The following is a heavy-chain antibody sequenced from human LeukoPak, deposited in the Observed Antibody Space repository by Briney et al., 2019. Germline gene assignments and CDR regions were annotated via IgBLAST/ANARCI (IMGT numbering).Heavy chain of an antibody. J-gene: IGHJ4*02. CDR1: GFTFSSYA. Sequence: GGSLRLSCAASGFTFSSYAMSWVRQAPGKGLEWVSVIYSGGGTYYADSVKGRFTISRDNSRNTLYLQMNSLRAEDTAVYYCTTSDCEYWGQGTLVTVSS. D-gene: IGHD2-21*01. CDR2: IYSGGGT. V-gene: IGHV3-53*01. CDR3: TTSDCEY.